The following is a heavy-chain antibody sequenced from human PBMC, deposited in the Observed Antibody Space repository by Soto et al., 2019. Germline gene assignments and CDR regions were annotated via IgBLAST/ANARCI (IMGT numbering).Heavy chain of an antibody. CDR3: ARAYSNNWFDP. CDR2: IYYSGST. D-gene: IGHD4-4*01. V-gene: IGHV4-30-4*01. CDR1: GGSISSGDYY. J-gene: IGHJ5*02. Sequence: SETVSLTCTVSGGSISSGDYYWSWIRQPPGKGLEWIGYIYYSGSTYYNPSLKSRVTISVDTSKNQFSLKLSSVTAADTAVYYCARAYSNNWFDPWGQGTLVTVSS.